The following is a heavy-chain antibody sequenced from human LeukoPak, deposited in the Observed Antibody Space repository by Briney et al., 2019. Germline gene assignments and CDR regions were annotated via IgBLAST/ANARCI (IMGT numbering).Heavy chain of an antibody. CDR1: GYTLTELS. V-gene: IGHV1-24*01. CDR2: FDPEDGET. D-gene: IGHD6-25*01. J-gene: IGHJ5*02. CDR3: ATEVQYSSGYNWFDP. Sequence: ASVKVSCKVSGYTLTELSMHWVRQAPGKGLEWMGGFDPEDGETIYAQKFQGRVTMTEDTSTDTAYMELSSLRSEDTAVYYCATEVQYSSGYNWFDPWGQGTLVTVSS.